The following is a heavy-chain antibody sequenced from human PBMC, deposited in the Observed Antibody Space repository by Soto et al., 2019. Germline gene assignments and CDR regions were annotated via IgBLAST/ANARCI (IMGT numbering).Heavy chain of an antibody. D-gene: IGHD2-8*01. V-gene: IGHV4-39*01. J-gene: IGHJ6*02. Sequence: QLQLQESGPGLVKPSETLSLTCTVSGGSISSSSYYWGWIRQPPGKGLEWIGSIYYSGSTYYNPSLNSRVTISVDTSKNQFSLKLSSVTAADTAVYYCARHRYCTNGVCPPRGDPDYYYYYGMDVWGQGTTVTVSS. CDR1: GGSISSSSYY. CDR3: ARHRYCTNGVCPPRGDPDYYYYYGMDV. CDR2: IYYSGST.